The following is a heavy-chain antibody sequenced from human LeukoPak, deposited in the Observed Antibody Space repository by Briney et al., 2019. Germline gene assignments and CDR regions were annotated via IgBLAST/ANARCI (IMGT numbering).Heavy chain of an antibody. Sequence: EASVKVSCKASGYTFTGYYMHWVRQAPGQGLEWMGWINPNSGGTNYAQKFQGWVTMTRDTSISTAYMELSRLRSDDTAVYYCAREFRPNRVPTGMKEQQLVESRYGMDVWGQGTTVTVSS. CDR3: AREFRPNRVPTGMKEQQLVESRYGMDV. CDR2: INPNSGGT. V-gene: IGHV1-2*04. J-gene: IGHJ6*02. D-gene: IGHD6-13*01. CDR1: GYTFTGYY.